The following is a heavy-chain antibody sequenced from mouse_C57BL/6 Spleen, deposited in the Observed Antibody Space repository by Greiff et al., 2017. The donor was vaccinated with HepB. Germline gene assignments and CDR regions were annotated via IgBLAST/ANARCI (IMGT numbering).Heavy chain of an antibody. D-gene: IGHD2-1*01. V-gene: IGHV5-6*01. Sequence: VQLKESGGDLVKPGGSLKLSCAASGFTFSSYGMSWVRQTPDKRLEWVATISSGGSYTYYPDSVKGRFTISRDNAKNTLYLQMSSLKSEDTAMYYCARQNYGNYAMDYWGQGTSVTVSS. J-gene: IGHJ4*01. CDR2: ISSGGSYT. CDR1: GFTFSSYG. CDR3: ARQNYGNYAMDY.